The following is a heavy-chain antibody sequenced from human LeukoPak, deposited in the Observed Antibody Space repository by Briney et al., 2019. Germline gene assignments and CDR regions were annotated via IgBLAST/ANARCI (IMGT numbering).Heavy chain of an antibody. J-gene: IGHJ4*02. Sequence: PGGSLRLSCAASGFTVSSNYMSWVRQAPGKGLEWVSVIYSGGSIYYADSVKGRFTISRDNSKNTLYLQMNSLRAEDTAVYYCARDLVNDSISGWGQGTLVTVSS. CDR1: GFTVSSNY. CDR3: ARDLVNDSISG. V-gene: IGHV3-53*01. CDR2: IYSGGSI. D-gene: IGHD3-22*01.